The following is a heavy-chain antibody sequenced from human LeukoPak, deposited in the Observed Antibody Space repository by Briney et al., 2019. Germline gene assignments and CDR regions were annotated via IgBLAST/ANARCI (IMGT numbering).Heavy chain of an antibody. CDR3: SRGNVAAPFDY. Sequence: KPSETLSLTCTVSGGSLSSSCYYWDWLRQPPGKGLEWIGTIYDSGSTYYNPSLKRRGTISVATSNNQFSLKLSSVTAADTAVYYCSRGNVAAPFDYWGQGTLVTVTS. V-gene: IGHV4-39*07. D-gene: IGHD2-15*01. CDR1: GGSLSSSCYY. J-gene: IGHJ4*02. CDR2: IYDSGST.